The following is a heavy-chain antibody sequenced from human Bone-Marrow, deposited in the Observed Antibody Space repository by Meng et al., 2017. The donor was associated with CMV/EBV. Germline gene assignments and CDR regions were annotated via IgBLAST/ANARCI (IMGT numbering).Heavy chain of an antibody. CDR3: ARDVYGSGSYWPHFDY. CDR1: GYTFTSYG. V-gene: IGHV1-18*01. CDR2: ISAYNGNT. D-gene: IGHD3-10*01. Sequence: ASVKVSCKASGYTFTSYGISWVRQAPGQGLEWMGWISAYNGNTNYAQKLQGRVTMTTDTSTSTAYMELRSLRSDDTAVYYCARDVYGSGSYWPHFDYWGQGTLVTVSS. J-gene: IGHJ4*02.